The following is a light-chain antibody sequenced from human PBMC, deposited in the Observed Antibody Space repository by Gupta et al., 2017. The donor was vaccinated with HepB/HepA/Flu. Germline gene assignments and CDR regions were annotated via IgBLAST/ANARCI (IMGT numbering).Light chain of an antibody. J-gene: IGLJ2*01. CDR3: QAWDSSVV. Sequence: SDELTQPPSVSVSPGQTTNITCSGDNLGDKFACWYQQKPGQSPVLVIYPDNKRPSGIPERFSGSNSGNTATLTISGTQAMDEADYYCQAWDSSVVFGGGTKLTVL. CDR1: NLGDKF. V-gene: IGLV3-1*01. CDR2: PDN.